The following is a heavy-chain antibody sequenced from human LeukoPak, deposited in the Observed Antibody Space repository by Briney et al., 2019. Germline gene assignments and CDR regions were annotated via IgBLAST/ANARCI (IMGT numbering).Heavy chain of an antibody. D-gene: IGHD4-23*01. CDR1: GGTFSSYA. CDR2: IIPILGIA. Sequence: SVKVSCKASGGTFSSYAISWVRQAPGQGLDWMGRIIPILGIANYAQKFQGRVTITADKSTSTAFMELSTLRSEDTAVYYCARAEDDYGGKVGTWYFDLWAVAPWSLSPQ. J-gene: IGHJ2*01. V-gene: IGHV1-69*04. CDR3: ARAEDDYGGKVGTWYFDL.